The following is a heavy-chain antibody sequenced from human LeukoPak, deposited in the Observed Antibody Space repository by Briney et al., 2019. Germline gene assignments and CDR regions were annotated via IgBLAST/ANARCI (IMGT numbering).Heavy chain of an antibody. Sequence: GGSLRLSCAVSGFSFRSYVMSWVRQAPGMGLEWVSTISGGGGKTYYSDAVKGRGTISRDNSNNTVYLKMNSLRVEDTAVYYCATRVIRGSAFDIWGQGTMVTVSS. CDR1: GFSFRSYV. CDR2: ISGGGGKT. J-gene: IGHJ3*02. CDR3: ATRVIRGSAFDI. D-gene: IGHD3-10*01. V-gene: IGHV3-23*01.